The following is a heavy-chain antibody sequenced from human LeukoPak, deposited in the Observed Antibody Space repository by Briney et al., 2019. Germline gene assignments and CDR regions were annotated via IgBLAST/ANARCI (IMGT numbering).Heavy chain of an antibody. V-gene: IGHV3-23*01. CDR3: AKAANEFGELLLFFYFDY. Sequence: GGSLRLSCAASGFTFSSYAMSWVRQAPGKGLEWVSAISGSGGSTYYADSVKGRFTISRDNSKNTLYLQMNSLRAEDTAVYYCAKAANEFGELLLFFYFDYWGQGTLVTVSS. CDR1: GFTFSSYA. D-gene: IGHD3-10*01. J-gene: IGHJ4*02. CDR2: ISGSGGST.